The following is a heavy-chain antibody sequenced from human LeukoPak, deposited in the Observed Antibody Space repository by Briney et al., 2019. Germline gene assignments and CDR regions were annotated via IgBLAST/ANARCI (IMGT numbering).Heavy chain of an antibody. D-gene: IGHD1-14*01. Sequence: GWSLRLSCAACRFTFSSYSMQWVRQAPGKGAEWVSSISSTSNTIYYADSVRGRFTISRDDAKNPLYLQMNSLRDEDTSVYYCATATHPGTWGPGTLVTVSS. CDR2: ISSTSNTI. CDR3: ATATHPGT. V-gene: IGHV3-48*02. J-gene: IGHJ5*01. CDR1: RFTFSSYS.